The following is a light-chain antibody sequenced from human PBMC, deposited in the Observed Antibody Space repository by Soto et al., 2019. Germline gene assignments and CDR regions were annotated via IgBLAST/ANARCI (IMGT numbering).Light chain of an antibody. Sequence: QSALTQPASVSGSPGQSITISCTGTSSDVGGYDHVSWYQQYSGKAPKLMIYEVSNRPSGVSNRFSGSKSGNTASLTISGLQAEGEADYYCSSYTSSSTLVFGTGTKVTVL. CDR3: SSYTSSSTLV. V-gene: IGLV2-14*01. CDR2: EVS. CDR1: SSDVGGYDH. J-gene: IGLJ1*01.